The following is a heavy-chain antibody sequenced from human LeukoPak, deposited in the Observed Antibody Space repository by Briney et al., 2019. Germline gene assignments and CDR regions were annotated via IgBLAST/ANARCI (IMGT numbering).Heavy chain of an antibody. V-gene: IGHV4-59*01. CDR2: IYYSGST. Sequence: SETLSLTCTVSGGSISSYYWSWIRQPPGKGLEWIGYIYYSGSTNNNPSLKSRVTISVDTSKNQFSLKLSSVTAADTAVYYCARDNTAMVYGEIFGYYGMDVWGQGTAVTVSS. D-gene: IGHD5-18*01. CDR3: ARDNTAMVYGEIFGYYGMDV. J-gene: IGHJ6*02. CDR1: GGSISSYY.